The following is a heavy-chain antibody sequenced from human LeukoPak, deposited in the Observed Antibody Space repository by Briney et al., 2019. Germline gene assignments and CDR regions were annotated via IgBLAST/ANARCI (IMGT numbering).Heavy chain of an antibody. CDR3: ARDSSGTIFGVVIPYYYYYMDV. V-gene: IGHV4-34*01. J-gene: IGHJ6*03. Sequence: SETLSLTCAVYGGSFSGYYWSWIRQPPGKGLEWIGEINHSGSTNYNPSLKSRVTMSVDTSKNQFSLKLSSVTAADTAVYSCARDSSGTIFGVVIPYYYYYMDVWGKGTTVTVSS. D-gene: IGHD3-3*01. CDR2: INHSGST. CDR1: GGSFSGYY.